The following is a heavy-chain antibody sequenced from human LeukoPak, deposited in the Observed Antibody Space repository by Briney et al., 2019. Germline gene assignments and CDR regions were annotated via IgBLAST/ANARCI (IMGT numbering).Heavy chain of an antibody. V-gene: IGHV1-46*01. D-gene: IGHD6-13*01. CDR2: INPSGGST. Sequence: ASVKVSCKASGYTFTSYYMHWVRQAPGQGLEWMGIINPSGGSTSYAQKFQGRVTMTRDMSTSTVYMELSSLRSGDTAVYYCARVAGAPGGYSSSWYNFYYYYMDVWGKGTTVTVSS. CDR1: GYTFTSYY. CDR3: ARVAGAPGGYSSSWYNFYYYYMDV. J-gene: IGHJ6*03.